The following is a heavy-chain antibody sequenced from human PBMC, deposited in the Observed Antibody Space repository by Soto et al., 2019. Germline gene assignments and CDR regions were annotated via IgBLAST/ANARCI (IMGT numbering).Heavy chain of an antibody. V-gene: IGHV3-23*01. J-gene: IGHJ4*02. Sequence: EVQLLESGGGLVQPGGSLRLSCAASGFTFTSYAMTWVRQAPGKGLEWISAISGSGGSTFYADSVKGRFTISRDNSKNTMYLQINTLRAEDTAIYYCAKDSGTVRGPLDYWGQGTLVTVSS. CDR1: GFTFTSYA. CDR2: ISGSGGST. CDR3: AKDSGTVRGPLDY. D-gene: IGHD3-10*01.